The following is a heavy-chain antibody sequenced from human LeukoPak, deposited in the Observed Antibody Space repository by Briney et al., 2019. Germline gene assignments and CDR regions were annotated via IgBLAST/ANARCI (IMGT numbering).Heavy chain of an antibody. CDR3: AKNVGYDFWSGYLEFDP. D-gene: IGHD3-3*01. CDR2: ISGSGDKT. V-gene: IGHV3-23*01. CDR1: GFTFSSYA. J-gene: IGHJ5*02. Sequence: PGGSLRLSCAASGFTFSSYAMSWARQAPGKGLEWVSAISGSGDKTYYADSVKGRFTISRDNSKNTVDMQMNRLRAEETALYYCAKNVGYDFWSGYLEFDPWGQGTLVTVSS.